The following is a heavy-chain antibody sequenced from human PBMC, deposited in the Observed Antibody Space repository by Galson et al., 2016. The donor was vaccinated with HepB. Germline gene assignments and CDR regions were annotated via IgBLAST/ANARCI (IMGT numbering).Heavy chain of an antibody. D-gene: IGHD6-19*01. CDR1: GGTFSSYT. CDR3: ARGAVAVAGTLHFYFYGMDV. J-gene: IGHJ6*02. CDR2: IVPILGMS. V-gene: IGHV1-69*02. Sequence: SVKVSCKASGGTFSSYTFSWVRQAPGQGLEWMGRIVPILGMSNNAQKFQGRVTITADKSTSTVYMELSSLRSEDTAVYYCARGAVAVAGTLHFYFYGMDVWGQGTTVTVSS.